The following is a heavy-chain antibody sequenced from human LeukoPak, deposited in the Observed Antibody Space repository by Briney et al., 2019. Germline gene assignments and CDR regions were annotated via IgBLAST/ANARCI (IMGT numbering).Heavy chain of an antibody. V-gene: IGHV5-51*01. Sequence: GESLKISCKGSGYSFTNYWIGWVRQMPGQGPEWIGIIHPRDSETVYTPSFRGQVTISADKSISTAYLQWSSLKASDTAMYYCARQDGYNTRYTMDVWGKGTTVTVSS. CDR2: IHPRDSET. J-gene: IGHJ6*03. D-gene: IGHD5-24*01. CDR1: GYSFTNYW. CDR3: ARQDGYNTRYTMDV.